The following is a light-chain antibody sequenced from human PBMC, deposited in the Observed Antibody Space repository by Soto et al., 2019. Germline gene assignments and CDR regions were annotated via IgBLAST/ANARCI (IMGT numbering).Light chain of an antibody. CDR3: QQGYSSRWT. Sequence: DIQMTQSPSSLSASVGDRVTITCRASQNIRSYLNWYQQKPGKAPQLLIYATSSLQTGVPSRFSASGSWTDFSLAISDLEPEDSATYYCQQGYSSRWTSGRGTKVEI. CDR1: QNIRSY. V-gene: IGKV1-39*01. CDR2: ATS. J-gene: IGKJ1*01.